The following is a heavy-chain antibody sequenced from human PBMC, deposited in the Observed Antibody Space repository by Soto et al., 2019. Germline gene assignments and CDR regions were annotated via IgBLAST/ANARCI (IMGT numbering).Heavy chain of an antibody. V-gene: IGHV3-23*01. Sequence: EVQLLESGGGLVQPGGSLRLSCAAAGFTFSNYALTWVRQSPGKGREWVSPFSGSGGSTYYADSVRGRFTISRDNSKNTLFLQMNSLRVEDTAIYYCARDWTGDTCPCLDVWGQGTTVSVSS. CDR2: FSGSGGST. D-gene: IGHD3-3*01. J-gene: IGHJ6*02. CDR1: GFTFSNYA. CDR3: ARDWTGDTCPCLDV.